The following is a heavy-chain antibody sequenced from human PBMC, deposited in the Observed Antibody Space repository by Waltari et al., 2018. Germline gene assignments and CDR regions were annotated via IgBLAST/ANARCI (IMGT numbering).Heavy chain of an antibody. CDR1: GYSISSGYY. V-gene: IGHV4-38-2*01. J-gene: IGHJ4*02. D-gene: IGHD2-21*01. CDR2: IYHSGST. CDR3: ARSSEHCGGDCPPGY. Sequence: VQLQESGPGLVKPSETLSLTCAVSGYSISSGYYWGWIRQPPGKGLEWIGSIYHSGSTYYNPSLKSRVTISVDTSKNQFSLKLSSVTAADTAVYYCARSSEHCGGDCPPGYWGQGTLVTVSS.